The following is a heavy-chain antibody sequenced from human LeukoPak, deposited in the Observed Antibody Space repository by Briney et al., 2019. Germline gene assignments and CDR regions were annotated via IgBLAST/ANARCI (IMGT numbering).Heavy chain of an antibody. CDR3: ARDSARGSGSYHTLIDY. J-gene: IGHJ4*02. CDR1: GFTFSSYW. Sequence: GGSLRLSCAASGFTFSSYWMSWVRQAPGKGLEWVANIKQDGSEKYYVDSVKGRFTISRDNAMNSLYLQMNSLRAEDTAVYYCARDSARGSGSYHTLIDYWGQGTLVTVSS. CDR2: IKQDGSEK. V-gene: IGHV3-7*01. D-gene: IGHD3-10*01.